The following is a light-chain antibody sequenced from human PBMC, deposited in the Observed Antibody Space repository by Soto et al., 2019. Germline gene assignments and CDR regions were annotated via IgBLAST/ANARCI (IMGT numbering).Light chain of an antibody. CDR1: SSDVGAYNY. CDR3: SSYTSSSTLV. V-gene: IGLV2-14*01. Sequence: QSALTQPASVSGSPGQSITISCTGTSSDVGAYNYVSWYQQHPGKAPKLMICDVSNRPSGVSNRFSGSKSGNTASLTISGLKAEDEADYYCSSYTSSSTLVFGTGT. CDR2: DVS. J-gene: IGLJ1*01.